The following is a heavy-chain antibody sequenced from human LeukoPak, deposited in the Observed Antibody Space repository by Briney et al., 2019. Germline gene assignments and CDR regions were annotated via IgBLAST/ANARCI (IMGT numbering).Heavy chain of an antibody. CDR1: GGSISSSSYY. D-gene: IGHD1-26*01. J-gene: IGHJ2*01. CDR3: ASQELRLRRGGWYFDL. Sequence: SETLSLTCTVSGGSISSSSYYWGWIRQPPGKGLEWIGEINHSGSTNYNPSLKSRVTISVDTSKNQFSLKLSSVTAADTAVYYCASQELRLRRGGWYFDLWGRGTLVTVSS. V-gene: IGHV4-39*07. CDR2: INHSGST.